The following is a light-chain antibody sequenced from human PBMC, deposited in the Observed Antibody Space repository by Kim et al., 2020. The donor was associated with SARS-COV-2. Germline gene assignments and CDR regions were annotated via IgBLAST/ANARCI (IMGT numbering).Light chain of an antibody. J-gene: IGKJ2*01. Sequence: LSRGEGATLPGRASESVSKNNLAGYQQNRGGAPGLLIWHASNRDDGIPDAFSGSGSGTDFTLNIRRAEPEDFAVYYCQQYDGSPHTFGQGTKLEIK. CDR3: QQYDGSPHT. CDR1: ESVSKNN. V-gene: IGKV3-20*01. CDR2: HAS.